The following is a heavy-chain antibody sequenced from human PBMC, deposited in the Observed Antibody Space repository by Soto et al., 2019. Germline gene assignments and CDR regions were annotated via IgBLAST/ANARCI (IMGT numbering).Heavy chain of an antibody. J-gene: IGHJ4*02. CDR1: GGSIRSGDYY. V-gene: IGHV4-30-4*01. Sequence: LCGGSIRSGDYYWSWIRQPPGKGLEWIGYISYSGNTYYNPSLKSRLTISLDTSKNQFSLRLRSVTAADTALYYCARTNYDYVWGSYRFDYWGQGTLVTVSS. CDR2: ISYSGNT. CDR3: ARTNYDYVWGSYRFDY. D-gene: IGHD3-16*02.